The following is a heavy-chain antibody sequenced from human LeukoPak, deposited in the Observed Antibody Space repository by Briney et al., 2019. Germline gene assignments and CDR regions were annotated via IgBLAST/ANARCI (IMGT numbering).Heavy chain of an antibody. Sequence: GGSLRLSCAASGFTFNSYWMHWVRHAPGKGLVWVSRINSDGSSTTYADSVKGRFTISRDNAKNTLYLQMNSLRAEDTAVYYCARGRYYGMDVWGQGTTVTVSS. J-gene: IGHJ6*02. CDR3: ARGRYYGMDV. V-gene: IGHV3-74*01. CDR2: INSDGSST. CDR1: GFTFNSYW.